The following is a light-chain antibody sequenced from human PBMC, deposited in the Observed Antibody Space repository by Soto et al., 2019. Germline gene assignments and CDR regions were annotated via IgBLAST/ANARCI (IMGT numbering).Light chain of an antibody. Sequence: QSAPTQPPSASGSPGQSATISCTGTSSDVGGYNYVSWYQQYPGKAPKLMIYEVSKRPSGVPGRFSGSKSGNTASLTVSGLQAEDEADYYCSSYAGSSTWVFGGGTQVTVL. J-gene: IGLJ2*01. CDR3: SSYAGSSTWV. CDR1: SSDVGGYNY. CDR2: EVS. V-gene: IGLV2-8*01.